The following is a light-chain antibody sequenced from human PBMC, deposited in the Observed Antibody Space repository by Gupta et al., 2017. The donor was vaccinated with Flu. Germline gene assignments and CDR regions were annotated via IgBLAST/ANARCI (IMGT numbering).Light chain of an antibody. CDR2: AS. Sequence: DIQMTQSPSSLSASVGDSITITCRASQEIDNYLNWYQQKPGRAPKLLIYASRLQRGVPSRFSDSGSGTDFTLTISRLQPEDFAIYSCQQSDRSPSTFGQGTMVEIK. CDR3: QQSDRSPST. J-gene: IGKJ1*01. V-gene: IGKV1-39*01. CDR1: QEIDNY.